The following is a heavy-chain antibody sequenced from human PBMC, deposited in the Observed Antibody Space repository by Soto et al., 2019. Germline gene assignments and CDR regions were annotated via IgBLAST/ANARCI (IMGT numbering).Heavy chain of an antibody. CDR2: ISYDGSNK. CDR3: AKDILTGYYNYYYYGMDV. Sequence: QVQLVESGGGVVQPGRSLRLSCAASGFTFSSYGMHWVRQAPGKGLEWVAVISYDGSNKYYADSVKGRFTISRDNSKNTLYLQMSSLRAEDTAVYYCAKDILTGYYNYYYYGMDVWGQGTTVTVSS. D-gene: IGHD3-9*01. J-gene: IGHJ6*02. V-gene: IGHV3-30*18. CDR1: GFTFSSYG.